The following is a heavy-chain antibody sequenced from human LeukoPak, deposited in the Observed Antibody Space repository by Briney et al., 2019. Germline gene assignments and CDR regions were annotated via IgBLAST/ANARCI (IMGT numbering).Heavy chain of an antibody. J-gene: IGHJ3*02. CDR1: GFTFSSYW. CDR2: INTDGSST. Sequence: GGSLRLSCAVSGFTFSSYWMHWVRQAPGKGLVWVSRINTDGSSTSYADSVKGRFTISRDNAKNTLYLQMNSLRAEDTAVYYCTRVGYCATTSCRTAFDIWGQGTMVTVSS. V-gene: IGHV3-74*01. CDR3: TRVGYCATTSCRTAFDI. D-gene: IGHD2-2*01.